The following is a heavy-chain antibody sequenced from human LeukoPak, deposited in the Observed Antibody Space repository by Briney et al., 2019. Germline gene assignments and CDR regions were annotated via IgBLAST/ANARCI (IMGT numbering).Heavy chain of an antibody. CDR1: GFSFRTYN. D-gene: IGHD3-16*01. V-gene: IGHV3-33*06. CDR3: AKWPEGAMDYFDY. J-gene: IGHJ4*02. CDR2: ISYNGGYI. Sequence: PGGSLRLSCTASGFSFRTYNLHWVRQAPGKGLEWVAVISYNGGYIHYEDSVKGRFTISRDNSKNTLYLEMSSLRVEDTAIYYCAKWPEGAMDYFDYWGQGTLVTVSS.